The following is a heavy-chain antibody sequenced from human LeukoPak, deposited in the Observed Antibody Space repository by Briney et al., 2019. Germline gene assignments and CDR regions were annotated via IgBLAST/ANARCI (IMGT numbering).Heavy chain of an antibody. V-gene: IGHV4-38-2*02. CDR2: IYHSGST. CDR3: ARDSRIAVGGGPSNFDY. D-gene: IGHD6-19*01. Sequence: PSETLSLTCTVSGYSISSGYYWGWIRQPPGKGLEWIGSIYHSGSTYYNPSLKSRVTISVDTSKNQFSLKLSSVTAADTAVYYCARDSRIAVGGGPSNFDYWGQGTLVTVSS. J-gene: IGHJ4*02. CDR1: GYSISSGYY.